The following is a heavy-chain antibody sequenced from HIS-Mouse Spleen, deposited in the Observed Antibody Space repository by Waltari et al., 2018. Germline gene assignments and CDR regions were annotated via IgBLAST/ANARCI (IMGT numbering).Heavy chain of an antibody. CDR3: AKVGVVTKTVDAFDI. V-gene: IGHV3-43D*03. J-gene: IGHJ3*02. D-gene: IGHD2-15*01. CDR2: ISWDGGST. CDR1: GFTFDDYA. Sequence: EVQLVESGGVVVQPGGSLRLSCAASGFTFDDYAMHWVRQAPGKGLEWVSLISWDGGSTYYADSVEGRFTISRDNSKNSLYLQMNRLRAEDTALYYCAKVGVVTKTVDAFDIWGQGTMVTVSS.